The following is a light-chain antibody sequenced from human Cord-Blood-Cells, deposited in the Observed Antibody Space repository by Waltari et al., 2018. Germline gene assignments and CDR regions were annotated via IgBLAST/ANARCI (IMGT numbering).Light chain of an antibody. V-gene: IGLV2-8*01. J-gene: IGLJ1*01. CDR2: EVS. Sequence: QSALTQPPSASGSPGQSVTISCTGTSSDVGGYTYVSCYQQHPGKAPKHMIYEVSKRPSGVPDRFSGSKSGNTASLTVSGLQAEDEADYYCSSYAGSNNYVFGTGTKVTVL. CDR3: SSYAGSNNYV. CDR1: SSDVGGYTY.